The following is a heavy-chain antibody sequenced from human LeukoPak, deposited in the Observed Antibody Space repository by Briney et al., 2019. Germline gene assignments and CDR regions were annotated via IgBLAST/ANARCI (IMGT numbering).Heavy chain of an antibody. V-gene: IGHV4-61*01. CDR3: VRVRIAVAGNRNWYFDL. CDR1: GGSVSSGSYY. J-gene: IGHJ2*01. CDR2: IYYSGST. Sequence: PSETLSLTCTVSGGSVSSGSYYWSWIRQPPGKGLEWIGYIYYSGSTNYNPSLKSRVTISVDTSKNQFSLKLSSVTAADTAVYYCVRVRIAVAGNRNWYFDLWGRGTLVTVSS. D-gene: IGHD6-19*01.